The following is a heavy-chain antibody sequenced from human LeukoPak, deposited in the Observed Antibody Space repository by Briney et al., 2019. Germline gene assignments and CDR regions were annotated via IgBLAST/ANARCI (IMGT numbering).Heavy chain of an antibody. J-gene: IGHJ6*03. V-gene: IGHV4-4*09. Sequence: SETLSLTCTVSGGSISSYYWSWIRQPPGKGLEWIGYIYTSESTNYNPSLKSRVTISVDTSKNQFSLKLSSVTAADTAVYYCARQRGYDFWSGYLYYYCYYMDVWGKGTTVTVPS. CDR3: ARQRGYDFWSGYLYYYCYYMDV. D-gene: IGHD3-3*01. CDR1: GGSISSYY. CDR2: IYTSEST.